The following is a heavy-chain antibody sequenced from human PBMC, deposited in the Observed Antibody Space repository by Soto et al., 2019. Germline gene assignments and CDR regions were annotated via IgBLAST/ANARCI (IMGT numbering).Heavy chain of an antibody. J-gene: IGHJ4*02. Sequence: SETLSLTCTVSGGSISNYYWSWIRQPPGKGLEWIGYFYYTGITNYNPSLKSRISMSVDTSKNQFSLKLSSVTAADTAVYYCARDLIYYDSSGPFDYWGQGTLVSVSS. D-gene: IGHD3-22*01. CDR1: GGSISNYY. CDR2: FYYTGIT. V-gene: IGHV4-59*12. CDR3: ARDLIYYDSSGPFDY.